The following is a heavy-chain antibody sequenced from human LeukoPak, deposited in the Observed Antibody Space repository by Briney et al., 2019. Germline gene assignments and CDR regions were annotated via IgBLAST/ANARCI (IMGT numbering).Heavy chain of an antibody. CDR1: GYTFTNYS. J-gene: IGHJ4*02. CDR3: ARGGRFLETFDY. D-gene: IGHD3-3*01. V-gene: IGHV1-18*01. Sequence: ASVKVSCKASGYTFTNYSISWVRQAPGQGLEWMGWISGYNGHPNYAEKLQGRVTMTTDTSTSTAYMELRSLRSDDTAVYYCARGGRFLETFDYWGQETLVTVSS. CDR2: ISGYNGHP.